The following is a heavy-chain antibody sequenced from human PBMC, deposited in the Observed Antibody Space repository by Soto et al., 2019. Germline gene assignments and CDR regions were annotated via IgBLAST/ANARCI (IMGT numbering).Heavy chain of an antibody. Sequence: GGSLRLSCAASGFTFRNHAMTWVRQAPGQGLQYVSSITKAGDNSFYADSVKGRFTISRDNSKNTLYLQMNSLTAEDTAVYYCAIDVLDRGAASWGRGTLVTVSS. CDR1: GFTFRNHA. J-gene: IGHJ5*02. CDR2: ITKAGDNS. V-gene: IGHV3-23*01. D-gene: IGHD2-8*01. CDR3: AIDVLDRGAAS.